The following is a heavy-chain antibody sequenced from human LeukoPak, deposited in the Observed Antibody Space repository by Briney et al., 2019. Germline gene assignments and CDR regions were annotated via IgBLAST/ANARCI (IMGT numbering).Heavy chain of an antibody. J-gene: IGHJ4*02. CDR3: ARAYYYDVSVTPDY. D-gene: IGHD3-22*01. CDR1: AFTFRTYW. V-gene: IGHV3-7*02. Sequence: GGCLRLSCAASAFTFRTYWMSWVRQAPGKGLEWVAMIKPDGSEKYYVDSVKGLFTISRDNAKSTLYLQMNSLRAEDTAVYYCARAYYYDVSVTPDYWGQGTLVTVSS. CDR2: IKPDGSEK.